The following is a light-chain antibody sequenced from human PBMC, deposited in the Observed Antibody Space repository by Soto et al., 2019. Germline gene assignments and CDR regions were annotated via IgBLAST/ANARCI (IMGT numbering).Light chain of an antibody. CDR1: SSNIVCNC. CDR2: WNK. J-gene: IGLJ3*02. Sequence: QSVLTQPPSASGTPGKRVNISCPGSSSNIVCNCVYWYRQFPGTAPKDHIPWNKQRPSGGPARSSGTMRGTPASLANSVLRSVDEADYYCGGWNDSLSCPVFGGGTKVTVL. V-gene: IGLV1-47*01. CDR3: GGWNDSLSCPV.